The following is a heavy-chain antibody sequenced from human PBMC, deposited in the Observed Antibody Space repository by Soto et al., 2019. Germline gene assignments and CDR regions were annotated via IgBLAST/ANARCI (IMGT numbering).Heavy chain of an antibody. CDR2: ISSRSDYM. D-gene: IGHD3-10*01. Sequence: GGSLRLSCAAFGFSFNSYSMNWFRQAPGKGLEWVSSISSRSDYMYYGDSVKGRFTVSRDNAKNSLYLQMNSLRAEDTAVYYCARDALSGSGSHYDDYYGMDVWGQGTTVTVSS. CDR1: GFSFNSYS. V-gene: IGHV3-21*01. J-gene: IGHJ6*02. CDR3: ARDALSGSGSHYDDYYGMDV.